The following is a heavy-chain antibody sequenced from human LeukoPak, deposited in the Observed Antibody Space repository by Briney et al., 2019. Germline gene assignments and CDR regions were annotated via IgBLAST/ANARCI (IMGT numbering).Heavy chain of an antibody. V-gene: IGHV4-39*01. CDR3: ARGSGYSYNFDY. D-gene: IGHD3-22*01. J-gene: IGHJ4*02. CDR1: GGSISSRSYY. CDR2: IYYSGST. Sequence: PSETLSLTCTVSGGSISSRSYYCGWIRQPPGKGLEWIGNIYYSGSTYYNPSLKSRVTISVDTSKNQFSLKLNSVTAADTAVYFCARGSGYSYNFDYWGQGTLVTVSS.